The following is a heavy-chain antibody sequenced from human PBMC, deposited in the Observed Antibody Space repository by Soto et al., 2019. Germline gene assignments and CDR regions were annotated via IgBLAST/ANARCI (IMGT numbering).Heavy chain of an antibody. CDR1: GYTFTSYA. CDR2: INAGNGNT. D-gene: IGHD3-3*01. J-gene: IGHJ4*02. V-gene: IGHV1-3*01. CDR3: ARDMYYDFWSGLFDY. Sequence: ASVKVSCRASGYTFTSYAMHWVRQAPGQRLEWMGWINAGNGNTKYSQKFQGRVTITRDTSASTAYMELSSLRSEDTAVYYCARDMYYDFWSGLFDYWGQGTLVTVSS.